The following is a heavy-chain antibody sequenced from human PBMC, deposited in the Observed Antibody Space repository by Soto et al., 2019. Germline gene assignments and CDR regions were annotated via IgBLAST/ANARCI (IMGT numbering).Heavy chain of an antibody. V-gene: IGHV4-59*01. CDR2: IYSSGST. CDR1: GGYISSYY. J-gene: IGHJ4*02. CDR3: ARGSLRFEATGFDY. Sequence: SETLSLTCTVSGGYISSYYWSWIRQPPGKGLEWIGYIYSSGSTNYNHSLKSRVTISVDTAKNQFSLKLRAVTAADTAVYYCARGSLRFEATGFDYWGQGTLVTVSS. D-gene: IGHD3-10*01.